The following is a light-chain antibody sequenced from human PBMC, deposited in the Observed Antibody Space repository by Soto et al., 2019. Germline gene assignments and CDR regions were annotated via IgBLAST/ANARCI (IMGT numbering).Light chain of an antibody. CDR3: CSYTSSSILHV. J-gene: IGLJ1*01. CDR2: EVS. CDR1: SSDVGGYNF. Sequence: QSALTQPASVSGSPGQSITISCTGTSSDVGGYNFFSWYQQHPGKAPKLMIYEVSHRPSTVSNRFSGSKSGNTASLTISGLQAEDEADYYCCSYTSSSILHVFGTGTKLTVL. V-gene: IGLV2-14*01.